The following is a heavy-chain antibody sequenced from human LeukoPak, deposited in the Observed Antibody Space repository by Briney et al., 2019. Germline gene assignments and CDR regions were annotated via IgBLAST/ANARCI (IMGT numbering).Heavy chain of an antibody. V-gene: IGHV4-59*06. CDR2: VYYSGST. CDR3: ASFSGSYYLGAFDI. J-gene: IGHJ3*02. D-gene: IGHD3-10*01. CDR1: GGSFSGYY. Sequence: SETLSLTCAVYGGSFSGYYWSWIRQPPGKGLEWIGYVYYSGSTYYNPSLKSRVTISVDTSKNQFSLKLSSVTAADTAVYYCASFSGSYYLGAFDIWGQGTMVTVSS.